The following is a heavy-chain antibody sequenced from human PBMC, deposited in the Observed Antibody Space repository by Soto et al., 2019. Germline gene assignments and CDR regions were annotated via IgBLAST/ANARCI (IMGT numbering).Heavy chain of an antibody. V-gene: IGHV3-33*01. J-gene: IGHJ3*02. Sequence: GGSLRLSCAASGFTFSSYGMHWVRQAPGKGLAWVAVIWYDGSNKYYADSVKGRFTISRDNSKNTLYLQMNSLRAEDTAVYYCASLSSSRRGPIRMVYAMEFGDDAFDIWGQGTMVTGSS. CDR2: IWYDGSNK. CDR3: ASLSSSRRGPIRMVYAMEFGDDAFDI. D-gene: IGHD2-8*01. CDR1: GFTFSSYG.